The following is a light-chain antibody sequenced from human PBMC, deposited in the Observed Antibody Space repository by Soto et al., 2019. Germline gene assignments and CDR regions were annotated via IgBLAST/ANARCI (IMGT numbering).Light chain of an antibody. Sequence: QSVLTQPASVSGSPAQSITISCTGTSSDVGAYNYVSWYQQHPGKAPKLLIFEVNNRPSGVSHRFSGSKSGNTDSLTISGLQAEDEADYYCSSYTGSSTLEVFGGGTKLTVL. CDR2: EVN. CDR1: SSDVGAYNY. J-gene: IGLJ2*01. CDR3: SSYTGSSTLEV. V-gene: IGLV2-14*01.